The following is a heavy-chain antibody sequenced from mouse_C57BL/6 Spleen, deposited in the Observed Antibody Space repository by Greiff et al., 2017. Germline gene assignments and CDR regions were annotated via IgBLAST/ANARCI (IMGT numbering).Heavy chain of an antibody. V-gene: IGHV1-82*01. CDR3: AIDGSEAWFSY. Sequence: QVQLQQSGPELVKPGASVKISCKASGYAFSSSWMNWVKQRPGKGLEWIGRIYPGDGDTNYNGKFKGKATLTADKSSSTAYMPLSSLTSEDSAVYFCAIDGSEAWFSYWGQGTLVTVSA. CDR1: GYAFSSSW. CDR2: IYPGDGDT. J-gene: IGHJ3*01. D-gene: IGHD2-3*01.